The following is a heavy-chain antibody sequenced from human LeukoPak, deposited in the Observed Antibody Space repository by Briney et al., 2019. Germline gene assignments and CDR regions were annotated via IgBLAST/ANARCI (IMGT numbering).Heavy chain of an antibody. CDR2: IYHSGST. CDR1: GYSISSGYY. J-gene: IGHJ4*02. Sequence: SETLSLTCTVSGYSISSGYYWGWIRQPPGKGLEWIGSIYHSGSTYYNPSLKSRVTISVDTSKNQFSLKLSSVTAADTAVYYCARTITIFGVVIDYWGQGTLVTVSS. V-gene: IGHV4-38-2*02. CDR3: ARTITIFGVVIDY. D-gene: IGHD3-3*01.